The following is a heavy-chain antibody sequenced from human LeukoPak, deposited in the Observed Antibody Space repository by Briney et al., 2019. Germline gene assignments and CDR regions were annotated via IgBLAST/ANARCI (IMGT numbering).Heavy chain of an antibody. CDR3: ARGRTVAGTFAPNYYYYYYMDV. D-gene: IGHD6-19*01. J-gene: IGHJ6*03. CDR2: IIPIFGTA. Sequence: SVKVSCKASGGTFSSYAISWVRQAPGQGLEWMGGIIPIFGTANYAQKFQGRVTITADKSTSTAYMELSSLRSEDTAVYYCARGRTVAGTFAPNYYYYYYMDVWGKGTTVTISS. CDR1: GGTFSSYA. V-gene: IGHV1-69*06.